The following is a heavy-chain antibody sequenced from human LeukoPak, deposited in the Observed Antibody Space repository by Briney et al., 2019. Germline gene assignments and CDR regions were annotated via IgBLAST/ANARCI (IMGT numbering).Heavy chain of an antibody. Sequence: GGSLRLSCAASGFDFSGFYMHWVRQASGRGLEWVGLIRSKPSGYTTVYAASVKGRFTISRDDSKNTAYLQMNSLKAEDTAVHYCTRQDCSGGTCSYVDSWGQGTLVTVSS. J-gene: IGHJ4*02. CDR2: IRSKPSGYTT. V-gene: IGHV3-73*01. CDR3: TRQDCSGGTCSYVDS. D-gene: IGHD2-15*01. CDR1: GFDFSGFY.